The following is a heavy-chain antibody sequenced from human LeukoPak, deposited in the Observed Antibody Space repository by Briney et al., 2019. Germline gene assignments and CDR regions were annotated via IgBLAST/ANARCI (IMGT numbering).Heavy chain of an antibody. D-gene: IGHD5-18*01. J-gene: IGHJ4*02. Sequence: SQTLSLTCAVSGGSISSGGYSWSWIRQPPGKGLEWIGEINHSGSTNYNPSLKSRVTISVDTSKNQFSLKLSSVTAADTAVYYCARHPDNTASFDYWGQGTLVTVSS. CDR3: ARHPDNTASFDY. CDR2: INHSGST. CDR1: GGSISSGGYS. V-gene: IGHV4-30-2*01.